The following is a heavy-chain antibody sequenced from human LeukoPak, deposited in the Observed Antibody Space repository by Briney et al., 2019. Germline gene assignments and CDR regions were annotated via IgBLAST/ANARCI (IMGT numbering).Heavy chain of an antibody. CDR3: AISSGWYSEGFDP. CDR1: GGSISSGGYY. Sequence: RASQTLSLTCTVSGGSISSGGYYWSWIRQHPGKGLEWIGYIHYSGSTYYNPSLKSRVTISVDTSKNHFSLKLSSVTAADTAVYYCAISSGWYSEGFDPWGQGTLVTVSS. CDR2: IHYSGST. V-gene: IGHV4-31*03. J-gene: IGHJ5*02. D-gene: IGHD6-19*01.